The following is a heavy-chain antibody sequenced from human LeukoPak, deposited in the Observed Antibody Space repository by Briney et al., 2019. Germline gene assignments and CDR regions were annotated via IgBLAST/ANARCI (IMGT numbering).Heavy chain of an antibody. J-gene: IGHJ4*02. CDR2: ISYDGSNK. Sequence: GRSLRLSCAASGFTFSSYGMHGVRQAPGKGLEWVAVISYDGSNKYYADSVKGRFTISRDNSKNTLYLQMNSLRAEDTAVYYCAKDGSDCSSTSCYWLGDFDYWGQGTLVTVSS. V-gene: IGHV3-30*18. CDR3: AKDGSDCSSTSCYWLGDFDY. D-gene: IGHD2-2*01. CDR1: GFTFSSYG.